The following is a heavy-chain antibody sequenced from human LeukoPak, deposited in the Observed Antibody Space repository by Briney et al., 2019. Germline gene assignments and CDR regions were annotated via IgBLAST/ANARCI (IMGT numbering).Heavy chain of an antibody. D-gene: IGHD2-15*01. J-gene: IGHJ4*02. Sequence: EWMGWMNPNSGNTGYAQKFQGRVTITRNTSISTAYMELSSLRSEDTAVYYCARDYSFDYWGQGTLVTVSS. V-gene: IGHV1-8*03. CDR2: MNPNSGNT. CDR3: ARDYSFDY.